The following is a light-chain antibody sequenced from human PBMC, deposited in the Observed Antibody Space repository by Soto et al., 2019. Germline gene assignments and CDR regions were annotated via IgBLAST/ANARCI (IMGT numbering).Light chain of an antibody. CDR3: QQYKTYSRT. J-gene: IGKJ1*01. CDR1: QSINTW. CDR2: DGS. V-gene: IGKV1-5*03. Sequence: DIPMTQSPSTLSASVGDRITITCRASQSINTWLALYKQIPGEAPKLLIYDGSTLERGVPSRFSGSGSGTEFTLTISRLQPDDFATFYCQQYKTYSRTFGQGTKVEVK.